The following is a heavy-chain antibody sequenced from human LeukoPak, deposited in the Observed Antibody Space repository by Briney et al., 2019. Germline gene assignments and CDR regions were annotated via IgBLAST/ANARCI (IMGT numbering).Heavy chain of an antibody. Sequence: GGSRRLSWEASGFTFSSYGMHWVRKAPGKGLEWVAVISYEGGTKSYADSVKGRFTISRDNSKNTLYLQMNSLRAEDTAVYSCARSPNRGGGSYYRLPVTFDYWGQGTLVTVSS. V-gene: IGHV3-30*03. J-gene: IGHJ4*02. CDR1: GFTFSSYG. D-gene: IGHD1-26*01. CDR2: ISYEGGTK. CDR3: ARSPNRGGGSYYRLPVTFDY.